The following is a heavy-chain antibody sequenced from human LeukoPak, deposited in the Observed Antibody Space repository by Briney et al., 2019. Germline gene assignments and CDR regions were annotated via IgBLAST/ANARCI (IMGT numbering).Heavy chain of an antibody. V-gene: IGHV4-4*02. CDR3: ARVFDDLGTSILDY. CDR1: GGSISSSNW. CDR2: LYHSGST. J-gene: IGHJ4*02. Sequence: SGTLSLTCAVSGGSISSSNWWSWVRQPPGKGLEWIGELYHSGSTNYNPSLKSRVTISVDKSKNQFSLKLSSVTAADTAVYYCARVFDDLGTSILDYWGQGTLVTVSS. D-gene: IGHD3-10*02.